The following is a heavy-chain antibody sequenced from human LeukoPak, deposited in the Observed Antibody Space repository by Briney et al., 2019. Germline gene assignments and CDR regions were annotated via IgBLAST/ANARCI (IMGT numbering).Heavy chain of an antibody. J-gene: IGHJ5*02. CDR3: ARLYYDSSGYYYDWFDP. D-gene: IGHD3-22*01. V-gene: IGHV1-2*02. Sequence: GASVKVSCKASGYTFTGYYMHWVRQAPGQGLEWMGWINPKSGGTNYAQKFQGRVTMTRDTSISTAYMELSRLRSDDTAVYYCARLYYDSSGYYYDWFDPWGQGTLVTVSS. CDR1: GYTFTGYY. CDR2: INPKSGGT.